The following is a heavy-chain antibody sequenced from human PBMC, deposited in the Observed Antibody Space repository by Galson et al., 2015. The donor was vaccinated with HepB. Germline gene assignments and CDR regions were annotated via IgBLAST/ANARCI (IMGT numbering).Heavy chain of an antibody. CDR3: ASDIVVVPPTKPYYYYGMDV. V-gene: IGHV1-69*13. J-gene: IGHJ6*02. D-gene: IGHD2-2*01. Sequence: SVKVSCKASGGTFSSYAISWVRQAPGQGLEWMGGIIPIFGTANYAQKFQGRVTITADESTSTAYMELSSLRSEDTAVYYCASDIVVVPPTKPYYYYGMDVWGQGTTVTVSS. CDR2: IIPIFGTA. CDR1: GGTFSSYA.